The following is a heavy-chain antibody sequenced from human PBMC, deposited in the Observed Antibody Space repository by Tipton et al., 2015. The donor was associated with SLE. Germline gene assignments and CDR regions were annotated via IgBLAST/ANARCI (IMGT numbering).Heavy chain of an antibody. Sequence: TLSLTCAVSGGSISSGGYSWSWIRQPPGKGLEWIGYIYHSGSTYYNPSLKSRVTISVDRSKNQFSLKLSSVTAADTAVYYCTRDPSCCGAFDIWGQGTMVTVSS. CDR3: TRDPSCCGAFDI. V-gene: IGHV4-30-2*01. D-gene: IGHD2-2*01. J-gene: IGHJ3*02. CDR2: IYHSGST. CDR1: GGSISSGGYS.